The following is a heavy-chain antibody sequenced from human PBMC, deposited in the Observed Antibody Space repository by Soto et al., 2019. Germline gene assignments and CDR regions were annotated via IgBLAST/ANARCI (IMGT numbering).Heavy chain of an antibody. CDR2: VKSNIDGGTT. V-gene: IGHV3-15*07. D-gene: IGHD5-18*01. CDR1: GVTLTNVW. CDR3: SHGYYQYFNS. Sequence: GGSLRLSCAVSGVTLTNVWMNWVRQAPGKGPEWVGRVKSNIDGGTTDYAVPVKGRFTVSRDDSENTLYLQMNSLKTEDTAVYYCSHGYYQYFNSWGQGTLVTVSS. J-gene: IGHJ4*02.